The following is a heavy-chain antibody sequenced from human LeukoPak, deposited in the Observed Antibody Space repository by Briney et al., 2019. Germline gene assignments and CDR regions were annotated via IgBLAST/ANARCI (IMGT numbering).Heavy chain of an antibody. CDR1: GGSISSYY. Sequence: SETLSLTCTVSGGSISSYYWSWIRQPPGKGLEWIGYIYYSGSTNYNPSLKSRVAISVDTSKNQFSLKLSSVTAADTAVYYCARAEQLLHLDGYIDWFDPWGQGTLVTVSS. CDR2: IYYSGST. J-gene: IGHJ5*02. CDR3: ARAEQLLHLDGYIDWFDP. D-gene: IGHD2-2*01. V-gene: IGHV4-59*01.